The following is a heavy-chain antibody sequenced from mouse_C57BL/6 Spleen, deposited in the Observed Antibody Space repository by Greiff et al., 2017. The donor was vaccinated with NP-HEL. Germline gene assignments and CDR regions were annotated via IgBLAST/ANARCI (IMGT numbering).Heavy chain of an antibody. J-gene: IGHJ3*01. D-gene: IGHD2-2*01. Sequence: QLQQSGAELVRPGASVTLSCKASGYTFTDYEMHWVKQTPVHGLEWIGAIDPETGGTAYNQKFKGKAILTADKSSSTAYMELRSLTSEDSAVYYCTRKGGYDRFAYWGQGTLVTVSA. CDR2: IDPETGGT. CDR1: GYTFTDYE. V-gene: IGHV1-15*01. CDR3: TRKGGYDRFAY.